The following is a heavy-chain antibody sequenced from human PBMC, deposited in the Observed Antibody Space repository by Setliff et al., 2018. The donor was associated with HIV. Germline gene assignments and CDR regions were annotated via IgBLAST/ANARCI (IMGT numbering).Heavy chain of an antibody. D-gene: IGHD3-22*01. J-gene: IGHJ3*02. CDR1: GFTFVNHY. CDR3: ARTAYYRDSSGYYSVAFDM. V-gene: IGHV3-13*01. CDR2: IGTAGDT. Sequence: GGSLRLSCAASGFTFVNHYIEWVRQAPGNGLEWVSHIGTAGDTYYLDSVKGRFTISREDARNSGYLQMNSLRDDDTAVYFCARTAYYRDSSGYYSVAFDMWGPGTMVTVSS.